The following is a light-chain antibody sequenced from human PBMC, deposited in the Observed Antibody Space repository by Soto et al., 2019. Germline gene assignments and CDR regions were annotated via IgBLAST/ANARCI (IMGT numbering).Light chain of an antibody. Sequence: EIVLTQSPATLSLSPGERATLPCRASQSVSGYLAWYQQKPGQAPRLLIYGASNRATGIPDRFSGSGSGTDFTLTISSLEPEDFAIYHCQQRSNWPLTFGGGTKVDTK. V-gene: IGKV3-11*01. J-gene: IGKJ4*01. CDR1: QSVSGY. CDR2: GAS. CDR3: QQRSNWPLT.